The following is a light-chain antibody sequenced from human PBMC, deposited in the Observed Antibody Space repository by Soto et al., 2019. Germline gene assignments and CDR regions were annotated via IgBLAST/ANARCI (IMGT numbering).Light chain of an antibody. CDR3: QKYNSAPWT. V-gene: IGKV1-27*01. Sequence: DIPMTQSPYSLSTSVGDRVTITCRASQGISNYLAWYQQKPGKVPKLLIYAASTLQSGVPSRFSGSGSGTDFTLTISSLQPEDVATYYCQKYNSAPWTFGQGTKVEIK. CDR1: QGISNY. J-gene: IGKJ1*01. CDR2: AAS.